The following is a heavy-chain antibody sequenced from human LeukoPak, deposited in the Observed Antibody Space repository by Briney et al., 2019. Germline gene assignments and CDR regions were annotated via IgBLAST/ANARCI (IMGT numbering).Heavy chain of an antibody. CDR3: ARGGYLITFGGVDY. J-gene: IGHJ4*02. CDR2: ISSSGSTI. CDR1: GFTFSNAW. Sequence: PGGSLRLSCAASGFTFSNAWMSWVRQAPGKGLEWVSYISSSGSTIYYADSLKGRFTISRDNAKNSLYLQMNSLRAEDTAVYYCARGGYLITFGGVDYWGQGTLVTVSS. D-gene: IGHD3-16*01. V-gene: IGHV3-11*04.